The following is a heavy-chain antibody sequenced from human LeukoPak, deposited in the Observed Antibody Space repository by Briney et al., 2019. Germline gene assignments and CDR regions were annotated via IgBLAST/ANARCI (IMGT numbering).Heavy chain of an antibody. CDR2: IYSGGET. CDR1: GFTVISNY. D-gene: IGHD1-14*01. V-gene: IGHV3-66*01. Sequence: GSLRLSCAASGFTVISNYMTWVRQAPGKGLEWVSIIYSGGETYYADSVKGRFTISRDNSKHTLYLQMNSLRAEDTAMYYCAKTTEYWGQGTLVTVSS. CDR3: AKTTEY. J-gene: IGHJ4*02.